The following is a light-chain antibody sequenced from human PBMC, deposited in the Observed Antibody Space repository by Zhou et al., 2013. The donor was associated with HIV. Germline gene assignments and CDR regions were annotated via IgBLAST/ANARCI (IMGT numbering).Light chain of an antibody. CDR2: WAS. CDR3: QQYYESPYT. V-gene: IGKV4-1*01. J-gene: IGKJ2*01. Sequence: DIAMTQSPDSLAVSLGERATINCKSNHTLLYNSEERPFLAWYQHKAGQRPRLLIYWASARESGVPDRFTGSGSGTNFTLTITGLQAEDVAVYYCQQYYESPYTFGQGTKLDI. CDR1: HTLLYNSEERPF.